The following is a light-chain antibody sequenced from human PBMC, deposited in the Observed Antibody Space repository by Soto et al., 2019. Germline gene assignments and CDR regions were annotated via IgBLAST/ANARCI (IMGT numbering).Light chain of an antibody. V-gene: IGKV3-20*01. CDR2: GAS. CDR3: QHYGSSPPIT. Sequence: EIVLTQSPGTLSLSPGERATLSCRTSQSVNTMYLAWYQQKPGLAPRLLIYGASTRATGIPDRFSGSGSGTEFTLTISRLEAEDFAVYYCQHYGSSPPITFGQGTRLEIK. J-gene: IGKJ5*01. CDR1: QSVNTMY.